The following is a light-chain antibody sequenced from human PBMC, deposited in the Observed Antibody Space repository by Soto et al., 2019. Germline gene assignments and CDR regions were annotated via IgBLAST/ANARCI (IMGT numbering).Light chain of an antibody. CDR1: SSDVGSYTL. CDR3: CSYAGSTTYVL. Sequence: QSALTQPASVSGSPGQSITISCTGTSSDVGSYTLVSWYQQLPGKAPRLMIYEVTKRPSGVSNRFSGSKSGNTASLTISGLQAEDEADYYCCSYAGSTTYVLFGGGTKLTVL. CDR2: EVT. J-gene: IGLJ2*01. V-gene: IGLV2-23*02.